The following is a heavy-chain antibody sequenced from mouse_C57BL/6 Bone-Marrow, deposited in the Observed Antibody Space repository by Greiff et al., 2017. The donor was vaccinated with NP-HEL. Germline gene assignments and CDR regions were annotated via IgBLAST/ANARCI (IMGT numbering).Heavy chain of an antibody. CDR3: TTSLYSNLFAY. J-gene: IGHJ3*01. CDR1: GFNIKDDY. Sequence: EVQLVESGAELVRPGASVKLSCTASGFNIKDDYMHWVKQRPEQGLEWIGWIDPENGDTEYASKFQGKATITADTSSNTAYLQLSSLTSEDAAVYYCTTSLYSNLFAYWGQGTLVTVSA. CDR2: IDPENGDT. D-gene: IGHD2-5*01. V-gene: IGHV14-4*01.